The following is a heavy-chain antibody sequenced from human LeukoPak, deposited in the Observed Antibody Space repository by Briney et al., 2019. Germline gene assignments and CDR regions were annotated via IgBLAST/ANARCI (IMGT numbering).Heavy chain of an antibody. J-gene: IGHJ4*02. CDR1: GGSISGGGQH. V-gene: IGHV4-31*03. Sequence: TLSLTCTVSGGSISGGGQHWSWIRQHPGEGLEWIGYSSYSGSAYYNPSLKSRVTISVDTSKSQFSLKLSSVTAADTAVYYCARYYCASSRCPGVDYWGQGTLVTVSS. CDR3: ARYYCASSRCPGVDY. CDR2: SSYSGSA. D-gene: IGHD2-2*01.